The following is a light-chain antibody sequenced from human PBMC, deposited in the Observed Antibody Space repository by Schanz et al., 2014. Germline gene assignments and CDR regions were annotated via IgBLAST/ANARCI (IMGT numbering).Light chain of an antibody. CDR2: GAS. V-gene: IGKV3-15*01. Sequence: EIVMTQSPVTLTVSPGERATLSCRASQSVTSNLAWYQQKPGQAPRLLIYGASTRATDIPARFSGSGSGTEFTLTISSLQSEDFAVYYCQQYNKWPTFGQGTKVEIK. J-gene: IGKJ1*01. CDR1: QSVTSN. CDR3: QQYNKWPT.